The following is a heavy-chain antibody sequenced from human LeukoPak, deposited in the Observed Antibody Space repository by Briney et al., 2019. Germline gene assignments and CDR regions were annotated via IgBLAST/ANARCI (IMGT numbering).Heavy chain of an antibody. CDR3: AKSWGSTRPYYNYMEV. Sequence: GGSLRLSCAASGFTFSSYWMSWVRQAPGKGLGWVAVISYDGSDKYYADSVKGRFTISRDNSKNALSLQMNSLRAEDTALYFCAKSWGSTRPYYNYMEVWGKGTTVTVSS. D-gene: IGHD1-26*01. CDR1: GFTFSSYW. CDR2: ISYDGSDK. V-gene: IGHV3-30*18. J-gene: IGHJ6*03.